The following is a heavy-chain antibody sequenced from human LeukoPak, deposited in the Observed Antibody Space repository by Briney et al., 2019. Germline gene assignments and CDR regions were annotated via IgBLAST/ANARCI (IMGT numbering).Heavy chain of an antibody. CDR3: ARAYGYSSGWYVY. J-gene: IGHJ4*02. D-gene: IGHD6-19*01. V-gene: IGHV4-59*12. Sequence: SETLSLTCTVSGGSISSYYWSWIRQPPGKGLEWIGYIYYSGSTNYNPSLKSRVTISVDTSKNQFSLKLSSVTAADTAVYYCARAYGYSSGWYVYWGQGTLVTVSS. CDR1: GGSISSYY. CDR2: IYYSGST.